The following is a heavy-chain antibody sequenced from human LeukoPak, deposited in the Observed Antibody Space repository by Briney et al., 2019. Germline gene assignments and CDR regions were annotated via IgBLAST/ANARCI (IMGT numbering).Heavy chain of an antibody. CDR2: IKQDGSEK. CDR3: ARDRSDYCSSTSCYSIYYMDV. J-gene: IGHJ6*03. CDR1: GFTYSSYL. Sequence: PGGSLRLSCAASGFTYSSYLMSWVRQAPGKGLEWVANIKQDGSEKYDVDSGKDRFTISRDNAKNSLYLQMNSLRAEDTAVYYCARDRSDYCSSTSCYSIYYMDVWGKGTTVTISS. V-gene: IGHV3-7*01. D-gene: IGHD2-2*01.